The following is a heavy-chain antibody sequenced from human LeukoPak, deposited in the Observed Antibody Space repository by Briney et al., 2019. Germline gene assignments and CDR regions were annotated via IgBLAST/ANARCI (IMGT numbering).Heavy chain of an antibody. D-gene: IGHD1-14*01. CDR1: GFNFNTYS. Sequence: GGSLRLSCAVSGFNFNTYSMNWVRQAPGKGPEWVSSISSTSNYIYYAESVKGRFAVSRDNAKNSLYLQMNSLRADDTAVYYCVKDRGNHVTDYWGQGTLVTVSS. J-gene: IGHJ4*02. V-gene: IGHV3-21*01. CDR3: VKDRGNHVTDY. CDR2: ISSTSNYI.